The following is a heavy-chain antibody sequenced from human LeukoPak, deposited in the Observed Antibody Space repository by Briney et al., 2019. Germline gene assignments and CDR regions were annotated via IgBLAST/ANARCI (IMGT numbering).Heavy chain of an antibody. CDR3: ARSGGDYYYYYYMDV. J-gene: IGHJ6*03. CDR2: IYYSGST. CDR1: GGSISSYY. V-gene: IGHV4-59*01. D-gene: IGHD2-15*01. Sequence: SETLSLTCTVSGGSISSYYWSWIRQPPGKGLEWIGYIYYSGSTNYNPSLKSRVTISVDTSKNQFSLKLSSVTAADTAVYYCARSGGDYYYYYYMDVWGKGTTVTVSS.